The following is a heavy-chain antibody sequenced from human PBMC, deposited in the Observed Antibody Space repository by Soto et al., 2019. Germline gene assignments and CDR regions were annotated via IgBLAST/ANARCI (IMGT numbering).Heavy chain of an antibody. D-gene: IGHD1-20*01. CDR3: ARSERSNWTFDY. CDR2: IIPIFGTA. J-gene: IGHJ4*02. Sequence: GASVKVSCKASGGTFSTYAISWVRQAPGQGLEWMGGIIPIFGTANYAQKFQGRVTITADKSTSTAYMELSSLRSEDTAVYYCARSERSNWTFDYWGQGTLVTVYS. V-gene: IGHV1-69*06. CDR1: GGTFSTYA.